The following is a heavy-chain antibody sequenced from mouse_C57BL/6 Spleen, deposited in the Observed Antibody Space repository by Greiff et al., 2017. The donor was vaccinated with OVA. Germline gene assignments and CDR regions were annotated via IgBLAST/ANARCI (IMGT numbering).Heavy chain of an antibody. CDR1: GFTFSDYG. Sequence: EVKLVESGGGLVKPGGSLKLSCAASGFTFSDYGMHWVRQAPEKGLEWVAYISSGSSTIYSADTVKGRFTSSRENAKNTLFLQWTSLRAEDTAMYDCARGGYDEGRDYWGQGTSVTVSS. V-gene: IGHV5-17*01. D-gene: IGHD2-2*01. CDR2: ISSGSSTI. J-gene: IGHJ4*01. CDR3: ARGGYDEGRDY.